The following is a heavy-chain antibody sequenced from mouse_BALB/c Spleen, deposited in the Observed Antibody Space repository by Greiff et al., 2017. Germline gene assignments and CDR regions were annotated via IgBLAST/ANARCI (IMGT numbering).Heavy chain of an antibody. CDR2: ISSGGSYT. J-gene: IGHJ2*01. CDR1: GFTFSSYG. V-gene: IGHV5-6*01. CDR3: ARHEARAPDY. D-gene: IGHD3-1*01. Sequence: EVKVVESGGDLVKPGGSLKLSCAASGFTFSSYGMSWVRQTPDKRLEWVATISSGGSYTYYPDSVKGRFTISRDNAKNTLYLQMSSLKSEDTAMYYYARHEARAPDYWGQGTTLTVSS.